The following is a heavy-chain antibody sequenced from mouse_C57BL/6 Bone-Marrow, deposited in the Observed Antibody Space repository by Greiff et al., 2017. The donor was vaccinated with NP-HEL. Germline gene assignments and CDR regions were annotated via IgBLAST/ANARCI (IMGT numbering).Heavy chain of an antibody. V-gene: IGHV1-81*01. CDR1: GYTFTSYG. D-gene: IGHD2-4*01. CDR3: ARITTDYYYAMDY. CDR2: IYPRSGNT. J-gene: IGHJ4*01. Sequence: VQLQESGAELARPGASVKLSCKASGYTFTSYGISWVKQRTGQGLEWIGEIYPRSGNTYYNAKFKGKATLTADKSSSTAYMELRSLTSEDSAVYFCARITTDYYYAMDYWGQGTSVTVSS.